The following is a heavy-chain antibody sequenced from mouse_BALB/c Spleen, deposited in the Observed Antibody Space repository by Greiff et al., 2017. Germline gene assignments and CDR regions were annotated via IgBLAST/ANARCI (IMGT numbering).Heavy chain of an antibody. V-gene: IGHV1S81*02. J-gene: IGHJ4*01. Sequence: VQLQQPGAELVKPGASVKLSCKASGYTFTSYWMHWVKQRPGQGLEWIGEINPSNGRTNYNEKFKSKATLTVDKSSSTAYMQLSSLTSEDSAVYDCVRKCEGGYAMEYWGEGTSVTVSS. CDR2: INPSNGRT. CDR1: GYTFTSYW. D-gene: IGHD1-3*01. CDR3: VRKCEGGYAMEY.